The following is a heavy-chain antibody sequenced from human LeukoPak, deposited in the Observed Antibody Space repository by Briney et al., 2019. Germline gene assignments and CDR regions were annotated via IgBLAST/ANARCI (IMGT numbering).Heavy chain of an antibody. J-gene: IGHJ4*02. V-gene: IGHV1-46*01. CDR2: INPSGGST. CDR1: GYTFTSYY. D-gene: IGHD6-19*01. CDR3: ARDHSSGWYADY. Sequence: GASVKVSCKASGYTFTSYYMHWVRQAPGQGLEWMGIINPSGGSTSYAQKFQGRVTMTGDMSTSTVYMELSSLRSEDTAVYYCARDHSSGWYADYWGQGTLVTVSS.